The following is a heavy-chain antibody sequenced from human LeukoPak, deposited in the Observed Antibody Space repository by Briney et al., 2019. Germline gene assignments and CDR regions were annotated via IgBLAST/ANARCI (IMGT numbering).Heavy chain of an antibody. CDR2: ISWDSGSI. J-gene: IGHJ4*02. CDR3: AKEEQQLAIFDY. D-gene: IGHD6-13*01. V-gene: IGHV3-9*01. CDR1: GFTFDDYA. Sequence: GGSLRLSCAASGFTFDDYAMHWVRQAPGKGLEWVSGISWDSGSIGYADSVKGRFTISRDNAKNSLYLQMNSLRAEDTALYYCAKEEQQLAIFDYWGQGTLVTVSS.